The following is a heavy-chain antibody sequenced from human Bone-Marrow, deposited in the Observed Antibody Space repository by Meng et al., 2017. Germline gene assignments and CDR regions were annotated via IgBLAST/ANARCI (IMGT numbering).Heavy chain of an antibody. CDR3: ATVRLAYGGGYCYSSFDF. V-gene: IGHV1-24*01. J-gene: IGHJ4*02. CDR1: GYTLTELS. D-gene: IGHD2-21*02. Sequence: ASVTVSCQVSGYTLTELSMHWLRQAPGTALEWMGVFEPEDGETIYVQKFQGRVTMTEDTSTDTAYMELSSLRSEDTAVYYCATVRLAYGGGYCYSSFDFWGQGTLVTVSS. CDR2: FEPEDGET.